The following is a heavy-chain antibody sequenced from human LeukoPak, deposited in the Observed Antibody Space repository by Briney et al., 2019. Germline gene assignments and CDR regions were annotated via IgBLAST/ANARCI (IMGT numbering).Heavy chain of an antibody. D-gene: IGHD3-10*01. CDR3: ARGHDYYGSGRQSWFDP. V-gene: IGHV4-59*02. J-gene: IGHJ5*02. CDR1: GGSVSGYY. Sequence: SETLSLTCTVSGGSVSGYYWTWIRQPPGKGLEWIGYIYDSGITNYNSSLKSRVTISVDTSKNQFSLKLSSVTAADTGVYYCARGHDYYGSGRQSWFDPWGQGTLVTVSS. CDR2: IYDSGIT.